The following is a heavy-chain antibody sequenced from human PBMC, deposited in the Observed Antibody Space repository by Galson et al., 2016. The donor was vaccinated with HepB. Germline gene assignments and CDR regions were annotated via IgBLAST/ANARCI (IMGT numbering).Heavy chain of an antibody. V-gene: IGHV3-11*06. Sequence: SLRLSCAASGFTFSDYYMTWIRQAPGKGLEWVSYISSTGSYTNYADSVKGRFTISRDNSKNTLSLQMNSLRPEDTAVYYCARPYETSFYDTSRSLDYWGQGTLVTVSS. CDR2: ISSTGSYT. CDR1: GFTFSDYY. J-gene: IGHJ4*02. CDR3: ARPYETSFYDTSRSLDY. D-gene: IGHD3-22*01.